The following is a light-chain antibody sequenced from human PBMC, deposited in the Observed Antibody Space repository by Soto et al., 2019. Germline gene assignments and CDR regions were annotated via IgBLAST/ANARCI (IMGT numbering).Light chain of an antibody. Sequence: EIVLTQSPATLSLSPGERATLYCRASQSVSSYLAWYQQKPGQAPRLLIYDASNRATGIPARFSGSGSGTDFTLTISSLEPEDFAVYYCQQRSNGVTFGPGTKVDIK. CDR3: QQRSNGVT. CDR1: QSVSSY. CDR2: DAS. V-gene: IGKV3-11*01. J-gene: IGKJ3*01.